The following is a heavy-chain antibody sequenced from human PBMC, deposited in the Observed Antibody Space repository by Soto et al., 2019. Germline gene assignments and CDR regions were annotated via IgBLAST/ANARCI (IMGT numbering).Heavy chain of an antibody. CDR3: ARGVTAGVDY. J-gene: IGHJ4*02. CDR1: GYSFTGLD. V-gene: IGHV1-8*01. CDR2: MQPSSGRT. Sequence: ASAKVSCKXSGYSFTGLDINWVRQTTGQGLEWMGWMQPSSGRTGYAQKFQGRVTMTRDTSINTAYMELSSLTSDDTAFYYCARGVTAGVDYWGQGTLVTVSS. D-gene: IGHD1-26*01.